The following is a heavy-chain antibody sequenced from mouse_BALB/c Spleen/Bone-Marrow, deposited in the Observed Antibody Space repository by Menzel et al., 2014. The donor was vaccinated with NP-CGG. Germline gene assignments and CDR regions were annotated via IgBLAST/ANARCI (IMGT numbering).Heavy chain of an antibody. CDR3: ARSGDYDGFAY. J-gene: IGHJ3*01. Sequence: ALGYTFTDYEMHWVKQTPVHGLEWIGAIHPGSGGTAYNQKFKGKATLTVDKSSSTAHMELRSLASEDSAVYYCARSGDYDGFAYWGQGTLVTVSA. D-gene: IGHD2-4*01. CDR2: IHPGSGGT. V-gene: IGHV1-15*01. CDR1: GYTFTDYE.